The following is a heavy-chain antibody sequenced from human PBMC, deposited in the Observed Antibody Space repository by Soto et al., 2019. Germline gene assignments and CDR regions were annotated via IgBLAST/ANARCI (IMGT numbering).Heavy chain of an antibody. V-gene: IGHV3-30*18. CDR3: AKELTPYYYDSPYFDY. Sequence: PVGSLRLSCAASGFTFSSYGMHWVRQAPGKGLEWVAVISYDGSNKYYADSVKGRFTISRDNSKNTLYLQMNSLRAEDTAVYYCAKELTPYYYDSPYFDYWGQGTLVTVSS. J-gene: IGHJ4*02. D-gene: IGHD3-22*01. CDR1: GFTFSSYG. CDR2: ISYDGSNK.